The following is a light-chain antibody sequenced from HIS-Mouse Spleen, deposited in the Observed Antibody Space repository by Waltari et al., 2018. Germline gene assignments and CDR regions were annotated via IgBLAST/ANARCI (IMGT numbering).Light chain of an antibody. CDR1: SSDVGSYNL. CDR2: EGS. V-gene: IGLV2-23*01. J-gene: IGLJ3*02. CDR3: GTWDSSPERHWV. Sequence: QSALTQPASVSGSPGQSITISCTGTSSDVGSYNLVSWYQQHPGKAPKLMIYEGSKRPSGVSNRFSGSKSGNTASLTISGLQAEDEADYYCGTWDSSPERHWVFGGGTKLTVL.